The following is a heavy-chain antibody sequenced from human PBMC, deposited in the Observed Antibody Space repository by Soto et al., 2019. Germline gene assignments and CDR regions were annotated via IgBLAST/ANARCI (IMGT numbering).Heavy chain of an antibody. CDR3: ARGGITMAWNYYYYGMDV. CDR2: IIPTGST. Sequence: SEILSLTCAVSGASVSGQYWSWIRQPPGKGLEWVGEIIPTGSTTYNPSLKSRLSFSLDTSKNHFSLNLSSVSVADTAVYYCARGGITMAWNYYYYGMDVWGQGTTVTVSS. D-gene: IGHD3-10*01. CDR1: GASVSGQY. V-gene: IGHV4-34*01. J-gene: IGHJ6*02.